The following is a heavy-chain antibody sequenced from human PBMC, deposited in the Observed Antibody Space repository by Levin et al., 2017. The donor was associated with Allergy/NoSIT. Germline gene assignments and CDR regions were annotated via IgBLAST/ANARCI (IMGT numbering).Heavy chain of an antibody. CDR1: GFTFINVW. J-gene: IGHJ3*02. CDR3: TADPYCGADCFAFDI. D-gene: IGHD2-21*02. Sequence: GESLKISCAASGFTFINVWMSWVRQVPGKGLEWVGRIKSKSDGGTADYAAPVKGRFTISRDESKNTLYLQMNSLKSEDTAVYYCTADPYCGADCFAFDIWGQGKMVTVS. V-gene: IGHV3-15*01. CDR2: IKSKSDGGTA.